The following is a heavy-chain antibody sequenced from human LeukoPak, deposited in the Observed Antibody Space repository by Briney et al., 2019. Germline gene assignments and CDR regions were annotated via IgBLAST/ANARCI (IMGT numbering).Heavy chain of an antibody. D-gene: IGHD5-24*01. CDR3: ARGTVEMATIGDEYYFDY. V-gene: IGHV4-38-2*02. CDR1: GYSISSGYY. J-gene: IGHJ4*02. CDR2: IYHSGST. Sequence: PSETLSLTCTVSGYSISSGYYWGWIRQPPGKGLEWIGSIYHSGSTYYNPSLKSRVTISVDTSKNQFSPKLSSVTAADTAVYYCARGTVEMATIGDEYYFDYWGQGTLVTVSS.